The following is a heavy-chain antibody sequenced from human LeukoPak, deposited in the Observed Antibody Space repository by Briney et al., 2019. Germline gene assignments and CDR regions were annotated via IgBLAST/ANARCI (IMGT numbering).Heavy chain of an antibody. CDR3: ARGQSRYFYWYRVFFDY. J-gene: IGHJ4*02. D-gene: IGHD3-9*01. Sequence: GGSLRLSCAASGFTLSSYMNWVRQAPGKGLEWVSSISSTSSYIYYADSVKGRFTISRDNAKNSLYLQMNSLRADDTAVYYCARGQSRYFYWYRVFFDYWGQGTLVTVSS. CDR2: ISSTSSYI. V-gene: IGHV3-21*01. CDR1: GFTLSSY.